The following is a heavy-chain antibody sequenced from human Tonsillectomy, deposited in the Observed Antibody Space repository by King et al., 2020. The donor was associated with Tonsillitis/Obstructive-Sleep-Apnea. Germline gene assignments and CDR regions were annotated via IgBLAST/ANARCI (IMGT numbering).Heavy chain of an antibody. CDR3: ARVLTVTFDY. CDR2: VWHDGTNK. CDR1: GFTFRSYG. J-gene: IGHJ4*02. Sequence: QLVQSGGGVVQPGRSLRLSCAASGFTFRSYGMHWVRQAPGKGLEWVAVVWHDGTNKYYADSVRGRFSISRDNSKNTLYLQTNSLRAEDTAVYYCARVLTVTFDYWGQGTLVTVSS. V-gene: IGHV3-33*01. D-gene: IGHD4-17*01.